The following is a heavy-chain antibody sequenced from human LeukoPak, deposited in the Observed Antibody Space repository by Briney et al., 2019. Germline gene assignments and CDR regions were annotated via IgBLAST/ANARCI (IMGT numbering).Heavy chain of an antibody. Sequence: PSETLSLTCTVSSGYVRSSSYYWGWIRQAPGKGLEWIGSIFYNGRTHYNPSLKSRVTMSVDTSENQFSLTVSSVTAADTAIYYCARMMFYDGSAAEDWGQGTLVTVSS. J-gene: IGHJ4*02. CDR3: ARMMFYDGSAAED. D-gene: IGHD3-22*01. V-gene: IGHV4-39*01. CDR2: IFYNGRT. CDR1: SGYVRSSSYY.